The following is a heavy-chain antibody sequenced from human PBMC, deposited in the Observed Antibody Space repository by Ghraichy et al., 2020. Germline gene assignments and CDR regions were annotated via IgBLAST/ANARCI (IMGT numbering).Heavy chain of an antibody. V-gene: IGHV3-53*01. CDR1: GFTVSSNY. J-gene: IGHJ4*02. D-gene: IGHD1-14*01. Sequence: GESLNISCAASGFTVSSNYMSWVRQAPGKGLEWVSVIYSGGSTYYADSVKGRFTISRDNSKNTLYLQMNSLRAEDTAVYYCARGRPGYYFDYWGQGTLVTVSS. CDR2: IYSGGST. CDR3: ARGRPGYYFDY.